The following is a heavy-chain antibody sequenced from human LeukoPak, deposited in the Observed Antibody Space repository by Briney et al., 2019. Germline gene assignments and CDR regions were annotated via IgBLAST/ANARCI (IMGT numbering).Heavy chain of an antibody. J-gene: IGHJ4*02. V-gene: IGHV4-30-2*01. Sequence: SETLSLTCAVSGGSISSGGYSWSWIRQPPGKGVEWIGYIYHSGSTYYNPSLKSRVTISVDRSKNQFSLKLSSVTAADTAVYYCARGRLGLDYFDYWGQGTLVTVSS. CDR3: ARGRLGLDYFDY. CDR1: GGSISSGGYS. CDR2: IYHSGST. D-gene: IGHD6-19*01.